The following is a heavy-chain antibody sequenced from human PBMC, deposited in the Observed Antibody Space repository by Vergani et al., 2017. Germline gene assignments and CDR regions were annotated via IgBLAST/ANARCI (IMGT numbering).Heavy chain of an antibody. CDR1: GDSISSGVYY. CDR3: ARMGGYDEGDAFRIGYFDS. D-gene: IGHD3-22*01. Sequence: QVQLQESCPGLVKPSQTLSLTCSVSGDSISSGVYYWNWIRQHPGKGLEWIGYIYSTGSTHHNPSLRRRINMSVDTSKNQFSLKLNSMTAADTAMYYCARMGGYDEGDAFRIGYFDSWGPGILVTVSS. CDR2: IYSTGST. J-gene: IGHJ4*02. V-gene: IGHV4-31*03.